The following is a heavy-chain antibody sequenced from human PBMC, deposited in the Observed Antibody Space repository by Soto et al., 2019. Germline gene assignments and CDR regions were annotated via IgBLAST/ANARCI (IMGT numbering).Heavy chain of an antibody. V-gene: IGHV2-5*02. CDR2: IYWDDDK. CDR3: AHSTSTRHYDFWSGPRPDV. J-gene: IGHJ6*02. D-gene: IGHD3-3*01. Sequence: SGLTLVNPTQTLTLTCTFSGFSLSTSGVGVGWIRQPPGKALEWLALIYWDDDKRYSPSLKSRLTFTKDTSKNQVVLTMTNMDPVDTATYYCAHSTSTRHYDFWSGPRPDVWGQGTTVTVSS. CDR1: GFSLSTSGVG.